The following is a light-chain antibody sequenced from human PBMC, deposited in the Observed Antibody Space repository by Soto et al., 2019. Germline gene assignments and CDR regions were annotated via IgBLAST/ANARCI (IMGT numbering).Light chain of an antibody. CDR2: AAS. Sequence: ALQMTQSPSSLSASVGDRVTITCRASQDIGNDLGWYQQKPGKAPKLLMYAASSLQSGVPSRFSGSGSGTDFTLTISSLQPEDFATYYCLQDYNYPLTFGGGTKVEIK. V-gene: IGKV1-6*01. CDR1: QDIGND. J-gene: IGKJ4*01. CDR3: LQDYNYPLT.